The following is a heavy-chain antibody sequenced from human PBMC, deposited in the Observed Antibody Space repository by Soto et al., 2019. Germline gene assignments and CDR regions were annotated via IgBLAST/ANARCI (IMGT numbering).Heavy chain of an antibody. CDR3: AKRRGAGGHFDY. CDR1: GFTVSSYA. V-gene: IGHV3-23*01. D-gene: IGHD2-15*01. CDR2: VSIGGST. J-gene: IGHJ4*02. Sequence: LGLCCAASGFTVSSYAMGWVRQGPGKELEWVAVVSIGGSTHYADSVRGRFTISRDNSKNTLSLQMNSLTAEDTAVYFCAKRRGAGGHFDYWGQGALVTVSS.